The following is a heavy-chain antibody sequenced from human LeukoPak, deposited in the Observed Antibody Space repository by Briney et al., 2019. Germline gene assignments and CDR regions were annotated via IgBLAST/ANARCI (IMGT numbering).Heavy chain of an antibody. Sequence: SETLSLTCAVYGGSFSGYYWSWIRQPPGKGLEWIGEINHSGSNNYNPSSKSRVTISVDTSKNQFSLKLSSVTAADTAVYDCARRQNSSHRLDYYSGMDVWGQGTTVTVSS. J-gene: IGHJ6*02. CDR1: GGSFSGYY. D-gene: IGHD6-13*01. CDR2: INHSGSN. V-gene: IGHV4-34*01. CDR3: ARRQNSSHRLDYYSGMDV.